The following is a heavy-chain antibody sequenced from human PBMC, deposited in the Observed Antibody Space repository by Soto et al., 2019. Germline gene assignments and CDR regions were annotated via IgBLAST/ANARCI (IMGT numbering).Heavy chain of an antibody. CDR1: GFTFSTYG. Sequence: QVQLVESGGGVVQPGRSLRLSCAASGFTFSTYGMHWVRQAPGKGLEWVAVIWSEGSNKYYADSVKGRFTISRDNSKNTLHLQMNSLRAEETAVYYCARKCHCRGVSYYPYNYYGMDVWGQGTTVTVSS. D-gene: IGHD2-15*01. CDR3: ARKCHCRGVSYYPYNYYGMDV. J-gene: IGHJ6*02. CDR2: IWSEGSNK. V-gene: IGHV3-33*01.